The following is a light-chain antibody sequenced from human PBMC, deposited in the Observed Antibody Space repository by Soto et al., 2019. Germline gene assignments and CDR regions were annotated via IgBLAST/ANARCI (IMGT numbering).Light chain of an antibody. V-gene: IGLV1-51*02. CDR1: ISNIGNNY. CDR2: ESN. J-gene: IGLJ1*01. CDR3: ASWDHSLSGYV. Sequence: QSVLTQPPSVSAAPGQKVTISCSGTISNIGNNYVSWYQQLPGAAPTLLIYESNRRPTGIPDRFSGSKSATSATLDITGLQTGDEADYYCASWDHSLSGYVFGSGTKVTV.